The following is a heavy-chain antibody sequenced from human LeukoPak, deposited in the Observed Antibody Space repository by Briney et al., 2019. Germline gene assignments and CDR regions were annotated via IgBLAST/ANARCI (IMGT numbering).Heavy chain of an antibody. J-gene: IGHJ6*03. CDR3: ARGGAAALFMDV. V-gene: IGHV4-31*03. CDR2: IYYSGST. CDR1: GGSISSGGYY. D-gene: IGHD6-13*01. Sequence: SQTLSLTCTVSGGSISSGGYYWSWIRQHPGKGLEWIGYIYYSGSTYYNPSLKSRVTISVDTSKSQFSLKLSSVTAADTAVYYCARGGAAALFMDVWGKGTTVTVSS.